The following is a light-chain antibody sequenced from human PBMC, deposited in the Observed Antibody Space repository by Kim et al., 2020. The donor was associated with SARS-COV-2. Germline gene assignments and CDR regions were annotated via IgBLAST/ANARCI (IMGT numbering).Light chain of an antibody. V-gene: IGLV3-21*03. CDR1: NIGSKS. CDR2: DDS. CDR3: QVWDSSSDHLV. J-gene: IGLJ2*01. Sequence: PGKTGRITCGGNNIGSKSVHWYQQKPGRAPVLVVYDDSDRPSGIPERFSGSNSGNTATLTISRVEAGDEADYYCQVWDSSSDHLVFGGGTQLTVL.